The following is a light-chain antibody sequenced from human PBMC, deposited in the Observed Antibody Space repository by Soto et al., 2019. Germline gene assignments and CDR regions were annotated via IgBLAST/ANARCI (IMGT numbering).Light chain of an antibody. J-gene: IGKJ5*01. CDR2: DAS. CDR1: QSVTSY. CDR3: QHRYNWPFT. Sequence: EIVLTQSPATLSLSPGERATLSCRASQSVTSYLVWYQQKPGQAPRLLIYDASNRATGIPARFTGSGSGTDFTLTISSLEPEDLAVYYCQHRYNWPFTFVQGTRLEIK. V-gene: IGKV3-11*01.